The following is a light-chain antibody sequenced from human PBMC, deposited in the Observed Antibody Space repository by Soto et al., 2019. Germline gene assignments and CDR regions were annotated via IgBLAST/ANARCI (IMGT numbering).Light chain of an antibody. CDR2: SNN. V-gene: IGLV1-44*01. Sequence: QSALTQPPSASGTPGQRVTISCSGSSSNIGSNTVNWYQQLPGTAPKLLIYSNNQRPSGVPGRFSGSKSGTSASLAISGLQSEDEADYYCQSYDNNSDYVFGTGTKVTVL. CDR1: SSNIGSNT. CDR3: QSYDNNSDYV. J-gene: IGLJ1*01.